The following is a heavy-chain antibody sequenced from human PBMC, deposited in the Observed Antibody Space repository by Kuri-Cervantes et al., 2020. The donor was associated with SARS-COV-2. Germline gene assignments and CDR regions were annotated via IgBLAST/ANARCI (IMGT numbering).Heavy chain of an antibody. D-gene: IGHD3-22*01. CDR3: AKCRKLGMIVVVIDFPCGMDV. V-gene: IGHV3-23*01. Sequence: GGSLRLSCAVYGGSFSGYYWSWIRQPPGKGLEWVSAISGSGGSTYYADSVKGRFTISRDNSKNTLYLQMNSLRAEDTAVYYCAKCRKLGMIVVVIDFPCGMDVWGQGTTVTVSS. J-gene: IGHJ6*02. CDR1: GGSFSGYY. CDR2: ISGSGGST.